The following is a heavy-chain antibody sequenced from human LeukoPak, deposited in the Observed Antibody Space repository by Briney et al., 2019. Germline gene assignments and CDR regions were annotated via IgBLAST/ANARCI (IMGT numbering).Heavy chain of an antibody. D-gene: IGHD1-26*01. V-gene: IGHV4-59*08. CDR3: ARRSYSGSYYYWFDP. Sequence: PSETLSLTCTVSGGSISSHYWSWIRQPPGKGLEWLGYISYSGSTNYSPSLKSRVTISVDASKNPFSLKMSSVTAADTAVYYCARRSYSGSYYYWFDPWGQGTLVTVSS. J-gene: IGHJ5*02. CDR1: GGSISSHY. CDR2: ISYSGST.